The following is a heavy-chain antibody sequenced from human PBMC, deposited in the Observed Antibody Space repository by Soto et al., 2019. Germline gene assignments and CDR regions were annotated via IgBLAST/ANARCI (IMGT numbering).Heavy chain of an antibody. D-gene: IGHD2-2*01. V-gene: IGHV1-58*01. CDR2: IVVGSGNT. CDR3: ARDIVLVPAAMFIYYYYGMDV. J-gene: IGHJ6*02. Sequence: SVTVSCKASGFTFTNSAVRWVRQARGQRLEWIGWIVVGSGNTNYAQKFQERVTITRDMSTSTAYMELSSLRSEDTAVYYCARDIVLVPAAMFIYYYYGMDVWGQGTTVTVSS. CDR1: GFTFTNSA.